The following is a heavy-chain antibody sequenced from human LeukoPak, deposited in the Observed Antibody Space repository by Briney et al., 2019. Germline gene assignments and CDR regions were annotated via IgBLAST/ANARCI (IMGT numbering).Heavy chain of an antibody. J-gene: IGHJ3*02. D-gene: IGHD6-6*01. V-gene: IGHV3-74*01. CDR3: AKGIAAERLEAFDI. CDR2: INSDESST. Sequence: PGGSLRLSCAASGFAFSNYWMHWVRQAPEKGLVWVSRINSDESSTSYADSVKGRFTISRDNAKNSLYLQMNSLRAEDMALYYCAKGIAAERLEAFDIWGQGTMVTVSS. CDR1: GFAFSNYW.